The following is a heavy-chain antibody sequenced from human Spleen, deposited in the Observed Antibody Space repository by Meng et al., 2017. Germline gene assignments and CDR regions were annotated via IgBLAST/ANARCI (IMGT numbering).Heavy chain of an antibody. CDR3: ARGYESSANWFDP. CDR1: GYTFTHYY. CDR2: INPNSGGT. J-gene: IGHJ5*02. D-gene: IGHD3-22*01. V-gene: IGHV1-2*06. Sequence: ASVKVSCKASGYTFTHYYIHWVRQAPGQGLEWMGRINPNSGGTNYAQEFQGRVTMTRDTSTAYMELSRLGSEDTAMYYCARGYESSANWFDPWGQGTLVTVSS.